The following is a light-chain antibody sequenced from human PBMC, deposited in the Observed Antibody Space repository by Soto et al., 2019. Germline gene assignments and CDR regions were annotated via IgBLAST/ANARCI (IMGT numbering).Light chain of an antibody. Sequence: DIRMTQSPSTLSASVGDRVTITCRASQSINNWLAWYQQKPGKAPNLLIYDASSLENGVTPRFSGSASGTEFTHTLGSLQPDDFATYYCQHYETYPIPFGQGTRLEI. CDR1: QSINNW. CDR2: DAS. V-gene: IGKV1-5*01. CDR3: QHYETYPIP. J-gene: IGKJ5*01.